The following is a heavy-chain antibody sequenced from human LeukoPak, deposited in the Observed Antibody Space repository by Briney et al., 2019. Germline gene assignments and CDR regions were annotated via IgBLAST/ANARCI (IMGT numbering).Heavy chain of an antibody. CDR2: ISGSGGST. D-gene: IGHD2-21*02. V-gene: IGHV3-23*01. CDR1: GFTFSSYA. Sequence: GGSLRLSCAASGFTFSSYAMSCVRQAPGKGLEWVSAISGSGGSTYYADSVKGRFTISRDNSKNTLYLQMNSLRAEDTAVYYCATLAYCGGDCYDNDYWGQGTLVTVSS. CDR3: ATLAYCGGDCYDNDY. J-gene: IGHJ4*02.